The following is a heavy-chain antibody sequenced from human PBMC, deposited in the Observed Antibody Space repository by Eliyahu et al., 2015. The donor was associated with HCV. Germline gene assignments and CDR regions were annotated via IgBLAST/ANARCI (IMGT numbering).Heavy chain of an antibody. CDR1: GYTFTGYY. J-gene: IGHJ3*02. CDR3: ANYGDYVNDAFDI. CDR2: GNPNSGGT. V-gene: IGHV1-2*02. Sequence: QVQLVQSGAEVKKPGASVKVSCKASGYTFTGYYMHWVRQAPGQGLVWVGGGNPNSGGTNYAQKFQGRVTMTRDTSISTAYMELSRLRSDDTAVYYCANYGDYVNDAFDIWGQGTMVTVSS. D-gene: IGHD4-17*01.